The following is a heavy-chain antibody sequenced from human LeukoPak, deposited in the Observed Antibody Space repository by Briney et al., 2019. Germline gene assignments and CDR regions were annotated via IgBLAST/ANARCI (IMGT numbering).Heavy chain of an antibody. CDR3: AREGTSGWPLFDY. CDR2: IYSGSST. J-gene: IGHJ4*02. CDR1: GFTVSNNF. V-gene: IGHV3-66*01. Sequence: PGGSLRLSCAASGFTVSNNFMSWVRQAPGKGLEWVSVIYSGSSTNYADSVKGRFTISRDISKNMLYLQMNSLRAEDTAVYYCAREGTSGWPLFDYWGQGTLVTVSS. D-gene: IGHD6-19*01.